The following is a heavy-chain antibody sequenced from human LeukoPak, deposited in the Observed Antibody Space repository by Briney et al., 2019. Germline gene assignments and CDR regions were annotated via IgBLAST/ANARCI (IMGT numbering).Heavy chain of an antibody. D-gene: IGHD6-13*01. Sequence: ASVKVSCKVSGYTLTELSMHWVRQAPGKGLEWMGGFDPEDGETIYAQKFQGRVAMTEGTSTDTAYMELSSLRSEDTAVYYCATGHPSQFGGSSWYLSYWGQGTLVTVSS. V-gene: IGHV1-24*01. CDR2: FDPEDGET. CDR1: GYTLTELS. CDR3: ATGHPSQFGGSSWYLSY. J-gene: IGHJ4*02.